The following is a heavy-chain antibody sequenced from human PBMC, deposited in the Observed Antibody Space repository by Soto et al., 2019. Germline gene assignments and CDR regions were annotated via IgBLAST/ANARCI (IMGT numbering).Heavy chain of an antibody. CDR2: IYYSGST. D-gene: IGHD5-12*01. Sequence: SETLSLTCTVGSISTYYWNWIRQPPGKGLEWIGYIYYSGSTNYNPSLKSRVTISVDTSKNQFSLKLSSVTAADTAVYYCARRYGGDFDYWGQGTLVTVSS. V-gene: IGHV4-59*08. CDR1: SISTYY. CDR3: ARRYGGDFDY. J-gene: IGHJ4*02.